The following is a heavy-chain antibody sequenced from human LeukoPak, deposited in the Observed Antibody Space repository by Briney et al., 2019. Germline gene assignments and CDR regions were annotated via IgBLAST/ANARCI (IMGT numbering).Heavy chain of an antibody. V-gene: IGHV4-59*11. D-gene: IGHD4-17*01. CDR1: GGSISSHY. J-gene: IGHJ4*02. CDR2: IYYSGSN. Sequence: SETLSLTCTVSGGSISSHYWSWIRQPPGKGLEWIGYIYYSGSNNYNPSLKSRVTISVDTSKNQFSLKLSSVTAADTAVYYCARGVYGDWGGYFDYWGQGTLVTVSS. CDR3: ARGVYGDWGGYFDY.